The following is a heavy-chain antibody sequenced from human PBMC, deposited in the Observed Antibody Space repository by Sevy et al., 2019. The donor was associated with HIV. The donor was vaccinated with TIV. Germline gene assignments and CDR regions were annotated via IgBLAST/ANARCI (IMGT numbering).Heavy chain of an antibody. CDR2: IKSKTAGGTT. J-gene: IGHJ4*02. D-gene: IGHD3-3*01. CDR3: TTKKDFWSGYFYFDY. CDR1: GFTFNNAW. V-gene: IGHV3-15*05. Sequence: GGSLRLSCAASGFTFNNAWMSWVRQAPGKGLEWVGRIKSKTAGGTTDYATPVKGRFTISGDDSKNTWYLQMNSLKTDDTAVYYCTTKKDFWSGYFYFDYWGQGTLVTVSS.